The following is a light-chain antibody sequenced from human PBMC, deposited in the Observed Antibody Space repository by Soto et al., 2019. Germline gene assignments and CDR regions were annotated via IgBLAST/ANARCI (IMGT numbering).Light chain of an antibody. CDR3: CSFAGGLYV. J-gene: IGLJ1*01. CDR2: YVN. V-gene: IGLV2-11*01. Sequence: QSALTQPRSVSGSPGQSVTISCTGTSSDVGGYDYVSWYQQHPFKAPKLIISYVNERPSGVPDRFSGSKSGNTASLTISGLQAEDEADYYCCSFAGGLYVFGTGTKVTVL. CDR1: SSDVGGYDY.